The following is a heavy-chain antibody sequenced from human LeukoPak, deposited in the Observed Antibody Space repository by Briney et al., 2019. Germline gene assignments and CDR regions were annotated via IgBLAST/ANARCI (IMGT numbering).Heavy chain of an antibody. CDR3: AKILGDITMVRGVRYYFDY. V-gene: IGHV3-15*01. CDR1: GFTFSNAW. CDR2: IKSKTDGGTT. Sequence: PGGSLRLSCAASGFTFSNAWMSWVRQAPGKGLEWVGRIKSKTDGGTTDYAAPVKGRFTISRDDSKNTLYLQMNSLRAEDTAVYYCAKILGDITMVRGVRYYFDYWGQGTLVTVSS. D-gene: IGHD3-10*01. J-gene: IGHJ4*02.